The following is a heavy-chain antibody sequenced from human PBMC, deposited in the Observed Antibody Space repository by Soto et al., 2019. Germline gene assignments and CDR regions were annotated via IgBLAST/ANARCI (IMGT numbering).Heavy chain of an antibody. V-gene: IGHV3-13*01. CDR2: IGTAGDT. Sequence: EVQLVESGGGLVQPGGSLRLSCAASGFTFSSYDMHWGRQATGKGLEWVSVIGTAGDTYYPGSVKGRFTISRENAKNSLYPQMNSLRAEDTAVYYCARDIRYCSGNSCYSGGMDVWGQGTTVTVSS. CDR1: GFTFSSYD. CDR3: ARDIRYCSGNSCYSGGMDV. D-gene: IGHD2-15*01. J-gene: IGHJ6*02.